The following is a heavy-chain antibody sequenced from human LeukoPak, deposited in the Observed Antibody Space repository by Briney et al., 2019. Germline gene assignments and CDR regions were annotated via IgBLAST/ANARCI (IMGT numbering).Heavy chain of an antibody. Sequence: SVKVSCKASGYTFTSYYMHWVRQAPGQGLEWMGIINPSGGSTSYAQKFQGRVTMTRDTSTSTVYMELSSLRSEDTAVYYCAREGRYYDSSGYFSHDAFDIWGQGTMVTVSS. CDR3: AREGRYYDSSGYFSHDAFDI. J-gene: IGHJ3*02. D-gene: IGHD3-22*01. CDR1: GYTFTSYY. V-gene: IGHV1-46*03. CDR2: INPSGGST.